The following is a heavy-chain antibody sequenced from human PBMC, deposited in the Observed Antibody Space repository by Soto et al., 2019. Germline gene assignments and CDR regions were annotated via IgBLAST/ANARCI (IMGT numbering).Heavy chain of an antibody. V-gene: IGHV4-30-2*01. CDR3: ARTESGTVDP. J-gene: IGHJ5*02. CDR1: GGSISRGCYS. CDR2: IYHSGTT. D-gene: IGHD2-21*02. Sequence: QLQLQESGSGLVKPSQTLSLTCAVSGGSISRGCYSWSWIRQPPGKGLEWIGYIYHSGTTYSNPSLKRPVTRPVDRSMDQLSLNLRSGPPAETVGYCWARTESGTVDPWGQGTLVTVSS.